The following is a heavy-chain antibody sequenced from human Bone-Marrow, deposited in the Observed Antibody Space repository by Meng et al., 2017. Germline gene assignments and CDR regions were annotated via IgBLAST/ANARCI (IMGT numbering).Heavy chain of an antibody. J-gene: IGHJ5*02. D-gene: IGHD3-16*01. CDR2: ISSDGRLT. CDR1: GLTFSNSW. Sequence: GESLKISCSVSGLTFSNSWMQWVRQAPGKGLVWVSRISSDGRLTAYADSVKGRFTIYRDNAQNTLFLQMNSLGAEDTAVYYCAKDLGPYASWGQGTLVTVSS. CDR3: AKDLGPYAS. V-gene: IGHV3-74*03.